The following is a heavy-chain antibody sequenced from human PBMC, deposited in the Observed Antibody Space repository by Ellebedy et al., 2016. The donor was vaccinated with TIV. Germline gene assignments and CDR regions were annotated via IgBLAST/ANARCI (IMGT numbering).Heavy chain of an antibody. J-gene: IGHJ6*02. CDR1: GYTFTSYY. Sequence: ASVKVSCXASGYTFTSYYMHWVRQAPGQRLEWMGWINAGNGNTKYSQKFQGRVTITRDTSASTAYMELSSLRSEDTAVYYCARFARLRYYYYYGMDVWGQGTTVTVSS. CDR3: ARFARLRYYYYYGMDV. CDR2: INAGNGNT. V-gene: IGHV1-3*01. D-gene: IGHD6-6*01.